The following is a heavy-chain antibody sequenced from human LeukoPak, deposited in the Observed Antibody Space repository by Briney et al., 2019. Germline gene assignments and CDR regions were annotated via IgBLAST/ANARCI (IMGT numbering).Heavy chain of an antibody. Sequence: SVKVSCKASGYTFTSYYMHWVRQAPGQGLEWMGGIIPIFGTANYAQKFQGRVTITADESTSTAYMELSSLRSEDTAVYYCARGLLGTTVTPTGGYNWFDPWGQGTLVTVSS. V-gene: IGHV1-69*13. CDR1: GYTFTSYY. CDR2: IIPIFGTA. J-gene: IGHJ5*02. CDR3: ARGLLGTTVTPTGGYNWFDP. D-gene: IGHD4-17*01.